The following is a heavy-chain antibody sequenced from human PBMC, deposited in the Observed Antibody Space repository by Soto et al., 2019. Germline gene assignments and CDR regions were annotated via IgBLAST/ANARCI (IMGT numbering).Heavy chain of an antibody. V-gene: IGHV5-51*01. D-gene: IGHD3-10*01. J-gene: IGHJ6*02. Sequence: GESLKISCKGSGYSVTSYWNGWVRQMPGKGLEWMGIIYPGDSDSRYSPSFQGQVTISADKSISTAYLQWSSLKPSDTAMYYGARLSPRRGYYYYYGMDVCGQGTTVTVSS. CDR1: GYSVTSYW. CDR3: ARLSPRRGYYYYYGMDV. CDR2: IYPGDSDS.